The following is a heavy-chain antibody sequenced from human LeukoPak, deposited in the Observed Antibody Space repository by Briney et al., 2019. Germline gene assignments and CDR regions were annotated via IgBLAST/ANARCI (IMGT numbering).Heavy chain of an antibody. CDR2: ISGSGGST. D-gene: IGHD6-13*01. V-gene: IGHV3-23*01. Sequence: PGGSLRLSCAASGFTFSSYAMSWVRQAPGKGLEWVSAISGSGGSTYYADSVKGRFTISRDNSKNTLYLQMNSLRAEDTAVYYCAKDRKQLIKGEVGGLATIFDYWGQGTLVTVSS. J-gene: IGHJ4*02. CDR1: GFTFSSYA. CDR3: AKDRKQLIKGEVGGLATIFDY.